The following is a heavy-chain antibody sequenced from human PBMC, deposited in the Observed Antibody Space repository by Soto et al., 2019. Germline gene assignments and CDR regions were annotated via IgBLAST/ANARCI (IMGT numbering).Heavy chain of an antibody. CDR1: GGTFSSYA. CDR3: ARGTYYYGSGSYVLPPFDY. D-gene: IGHD3-10*01. J-gene: IGHJ4*02. V-gene: IGHV1-69*01. CDR2: IIPIFGTA. Sequence: QVQLVQSGAEVKKPGSSVKVSCKASGGTFSSYAISWVRQAPGQGLEWMGGIIPIFGTANYAQKFKGRVTITADESTSTAYMELSSLRSEDTAVYYCARGTYYYGSGSYVLPPFDYWGQGTLVTVSS.